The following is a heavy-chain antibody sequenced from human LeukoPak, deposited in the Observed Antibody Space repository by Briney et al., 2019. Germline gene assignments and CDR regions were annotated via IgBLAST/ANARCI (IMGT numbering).Heavy chain of an antibody. D-gene: IGHD1-1*01. J-gene: IGHJ6*02. V-gene: IGHV1-46*01. CDR3: ARHLRTGYYGMDV. CDR1: GYTFTSNY. CDR2: IYPRDGST. Sequence: ASVKVSCKASGYTFTSNYIHWVRQAPGQGLEWMGMIYPRDGSTSYAQKFQGRVTVTRDTSTSTVYMELSSLRSEDTAVYYCARHLRTGYYGMDVWGQGTTVTVSS.